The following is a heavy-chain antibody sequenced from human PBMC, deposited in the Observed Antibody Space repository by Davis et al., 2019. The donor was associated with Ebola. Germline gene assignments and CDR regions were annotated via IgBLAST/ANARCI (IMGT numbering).Heavy chain of an antibody. V-gene: IGHV3-23*01. CDR1: GFTFSSYG. CDR3: ATAGNYRFDI. Sequence: GESLKISCAASGFTFSSYGMSWVRQAPGKGLEWVSTISNSGGSTYYADSVKGRFTISRDNSENTLYLQMNSLSAEDTAVYYCATAGNYRFDIWGQGTMVTVSS. CDR2: ISNSGGST. J-gene: IGHJ3*02. D-gene: IGHD1-7*01.